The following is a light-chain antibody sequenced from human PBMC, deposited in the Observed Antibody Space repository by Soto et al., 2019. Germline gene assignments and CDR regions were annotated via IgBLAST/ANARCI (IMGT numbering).Light chain of an antibody. Sequence: EIMLTQSPGTLSLSPGETATLSCGASQTVTSNYLAWYQQKPGQAPRLLIYGASTRATGTPARFSGSGSGTRFTLSISSLQSEDFVVYYCQQYNTWPITFGQGTRLEIK. J-gene: IGKJ5*01. CDR2: GAS. CDR1: QTVTSN. V-gene: IGKV3D-15*01. CDR3: QQYNTWPIT.